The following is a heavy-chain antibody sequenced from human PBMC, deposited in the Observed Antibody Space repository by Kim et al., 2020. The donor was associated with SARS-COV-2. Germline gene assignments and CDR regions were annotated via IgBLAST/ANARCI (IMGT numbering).Heavy chain of an antibody. CDR3: AKEIRALDESYYDFWEGGYYGMDV. CDR1: GFTFSSYA. D-gene: IGHD3-3*01. V-gene: IGHV3-23*01. Sequence: GGSLRLSCAASGFTFSSYAMSWVRQAPGKGLEWVSAISGSGGSTYYADSVKGRFTISRDNSKNTLYLQMNSLRAEDTAVYYCAKEIRALDESYYDFWEGGYYGMDVWGQGTTVTVSS. CDR2: ISGSGGST. J-gene: IGHJ6*02.